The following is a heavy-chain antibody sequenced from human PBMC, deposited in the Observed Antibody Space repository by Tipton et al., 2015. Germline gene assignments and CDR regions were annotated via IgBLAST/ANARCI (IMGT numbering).Heavy chain of an antibody. CDR3: ACQDYDILTRDYQTVDY. J-gene: IGHJ4*02. CDR2: ISYSGST. D-gene: IGHD3-9*01. Sequence: TLSLTCTVSGGSVNSANYYWSWIRQPPGKGLEWIGYISYSGSTHYNPSLKSRVAISVDTSKNQFSLTLKSVTAADTAVYYCACQDYDILTRDYQTVDYWGQGTLVTVSS. V-gene: IGHV4-61*01. CDR1: GGSVNSANYY.